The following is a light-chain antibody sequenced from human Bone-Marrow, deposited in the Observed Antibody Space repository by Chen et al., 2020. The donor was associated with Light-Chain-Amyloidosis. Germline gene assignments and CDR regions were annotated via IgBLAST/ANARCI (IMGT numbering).Light chain of an antibody. CDR1: QTISSNY. CDR3: QQYGTSPLT. CDR2: GSS. Sequence: EIVLTQSPGTLSLSPGEGANLSRRASQTISSNYLTWYQQKLGQAPRLLIYGSSSRATGIPDRFTGSGSGTDFTLTINRLEPEDFAMYYCQQYGTSPLTFGGGTKVEIK. J-gene: IGKJ4*01. V-gene: IGKV3-20*01.